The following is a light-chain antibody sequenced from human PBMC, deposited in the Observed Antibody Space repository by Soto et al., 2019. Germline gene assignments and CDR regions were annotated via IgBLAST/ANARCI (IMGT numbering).Light chain of an antibody. CDR3: QHYYSSPLT. CDR2: GAS. V-gene: IGKV1-39*01. Sequence: DIQMTQSPSALSASVGDRFTITCLASQSISTYLEWFQQKPGKAPKLLIYGASTLQSGVPSRFSGSGSGTDFTLTISSLQAEDVAVYYCQHYYSSPLTFGGGTKVDIK. J-gene: IGKJ4*01. CDR1: QSISTY.